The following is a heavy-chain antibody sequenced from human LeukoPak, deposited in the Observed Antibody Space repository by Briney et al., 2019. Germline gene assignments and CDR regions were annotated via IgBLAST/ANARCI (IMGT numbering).Heavy chain of an antibody. V-gene: IGHV5-51*01. CDR1: GYSFTSYW. CDR2: IYPGDSDT. CDR3: ARHVKVVVAATLGNYYGMDV. D-gene: IGHD2-15*01. J-gene: IGHJ6*02. Sequence: GESLKISCKGSGYSFTSYWIGWVRQMPGKGLEGMGIIYPGDSDTRYSPSFQGQVTISADKSISTAYLQWSSLKASDTAMYYCARHVKVVVAATLGNYYGMDVWGQGTTVTVSS.